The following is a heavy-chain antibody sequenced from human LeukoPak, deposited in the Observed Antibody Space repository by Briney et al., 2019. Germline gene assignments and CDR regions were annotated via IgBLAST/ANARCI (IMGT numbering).Heavy chain of an antibody. D-gene: IGHD6-19*01. CDR3: AREAVAGSFLFDP. Sequence: GASVKVSCKASGYTFTGYYMHWVRQAPGQGLEWMGWINPNSGGTNYAQKFQGRITMTRDTSISTAYMELSRLRSDDTAVYYCAREAVAGSFLFDPWGQGTLVTVSS. V-gene: IGHV1-2*02. J-gene: IGHJ5*02. CDR2: INPNSGGT. CDR1: GYTFTGYY.